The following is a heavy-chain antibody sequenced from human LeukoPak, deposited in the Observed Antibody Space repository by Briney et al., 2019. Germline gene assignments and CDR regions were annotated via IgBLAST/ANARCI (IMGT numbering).Heavy chain of an antibody. J-gene: IGHJ4*02. D-gene: IGHD3-22*01. V-gene: IGHV3-23*01. CDR1: GFAFNTYT. CDR3: AKGPRGEDLANTYYYDSSGYYYYFDY. Sequence: PGGSLRLSCAASGFAFNTYTMTWVRQAPGRGLEWVSAISGGGLSTYYADSVKGRFTISRDNSKNTLYLQMNSLRAEDTAVYYCAKGPRGEDLANTYYYDSSGYYYYFDYWGQGTLVTVSS. CDR2: ISGGGLST.